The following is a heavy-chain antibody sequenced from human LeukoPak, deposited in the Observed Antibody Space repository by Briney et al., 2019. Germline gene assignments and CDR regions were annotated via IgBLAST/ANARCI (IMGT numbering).Heavy chain of an antibody. CDR3: ARHLWFGELLSWFDP. CDR2: IYPGDSHI. J-gene: IGHJ5*02. V-gene: IGHV5-51*01. D-gene: IGHD3-10*01. Sequence: GEXLKISCKGSGYIFTNYWIGWVRQMPGKGLEWMGIIYPGDSHIRYSPSFQGQVTTSADKSISTAYLQWSSLKASDTAMYYCARHLWFGELLSWFDPWGQGTLVTVSS. CDR1: GYIFTNYW.